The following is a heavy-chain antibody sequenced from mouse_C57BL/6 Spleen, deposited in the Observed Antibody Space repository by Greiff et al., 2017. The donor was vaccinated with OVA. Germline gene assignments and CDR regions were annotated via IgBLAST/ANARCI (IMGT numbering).Heavy chain of an antibody. V-gene: IGHV1-7*01. CDR2: INPSSGYT. D-gene: IGHD1-1*01. CDR3: ARGFITTVVGFDY. CDR1: GYTFTSYW. J-gene: IGHJ2*01. Sequence: QVQLQQSGAELAKPGASVKLSRKASGYTFTSYWMHWVKQRPGQGLEWIGYINPSSGYTKYNQKFKDKATLTADKSSSTAYMQLSSLTYEDSAVYYCARGFITTVVGFDYWGQGTTLTVSS.